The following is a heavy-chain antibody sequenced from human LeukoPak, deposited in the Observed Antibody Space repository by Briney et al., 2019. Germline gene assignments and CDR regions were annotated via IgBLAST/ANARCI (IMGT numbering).Heavy chain of an antibody. V-gene: IGHV3-53*01. J-gene: IGHJ4*02. CDR3: ARGKTALANAAYY. D-gene: IGHD5-18*01. CDR1: GFTVSRNY. CDR2: IYSGGST. Sequence: GGSLRLSCAASGFTVSRNYMAWVRQAPGQGLEWVSVIYSGGSTYYADSVKGRFTISRDNSKNTLHLQMNSLRAEDTAIYYCARGKTALANAAYYRRQGTLVAVSS.